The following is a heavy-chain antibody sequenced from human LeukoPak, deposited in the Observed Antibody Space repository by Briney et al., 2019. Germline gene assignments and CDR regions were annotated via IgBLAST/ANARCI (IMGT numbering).Heavy chain of an antibody. CDR3: ARVSTRVTMIVVVIDY. V-gene: IGHV1-18*01. D-gene: IGHD3-22*01. J-gene: IGHJ4*02. CDR2: ISAYNGNT. CDR1: GYTFTSYG. Sequence: GASVKVSCKASGYTFTSYGISLVRQAPGQGLEWMGWISAYNGNTNYAQKLQGRVTMTTDTSTSTAYMELRSLRSDDTAVYYCARVSTRVTMIVVVIDYWGQGTLVTVSS.